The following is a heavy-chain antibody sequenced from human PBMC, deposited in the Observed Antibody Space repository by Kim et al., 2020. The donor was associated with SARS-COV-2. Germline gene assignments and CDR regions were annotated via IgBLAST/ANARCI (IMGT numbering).Heavy chain of an antibody. D-gene: IGHD2-15*01. Sequence: SETLSLTCSVSGGSISSISHYWGWIRQPPGKGLEWIGSIYFSGSTYYNPSLKSRVTISIDTTKNQFSLKLSSVTAADTAVYYCATHDGGLGAFDIWGLGTMVTVSS. CDR2: IYFSGST. CDR3: ATHDGGLGAFDI. CDR1: GGSISSISHY. V-gene: IGHV4-39*07. J-gene: IGHJ3*02.